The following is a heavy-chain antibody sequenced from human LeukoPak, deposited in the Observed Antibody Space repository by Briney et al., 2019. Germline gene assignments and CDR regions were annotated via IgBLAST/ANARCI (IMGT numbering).Heavy chain of an antibody. CDR3: ARDEVVPAAIHIARGWFDP. V-gene: IGHV1-69*13. CDR1: GGTFSSYA. D-gene: IGHD2-2*02. CDR2: IIPIFCTA. J-gene: IGHJ5*02. Sequence: ASVKVSCKASGGTFSSYAISWVRQAPGQGLEWMGGIIPIFCTANYAQKFQGRVTITADESTSTAYMELSSLRSEDTAVYYCARDEVVPAAIHIARGWFDPWGQGTLVTVSS.